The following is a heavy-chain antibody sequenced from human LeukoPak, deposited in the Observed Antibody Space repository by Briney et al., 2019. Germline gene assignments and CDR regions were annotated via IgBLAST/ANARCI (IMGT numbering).Heavy chain of an antibody. Sequence: SVKVSCKDSGGTFSSYVISWVRQAPGQGLEWMGGIIPILGTANYAQKFQGRVTITTDESTSTAYMELSSLRSEDTAVYYCARDRTPGTNGWFDPWGQGTLVTVSS. J-gene: IGHJ5*02. D-gene: IGHD2-8*01. CDR1: GGTFSSYV. CDR2: IIPILGTA. CDR3: ARDRTPGTNGWFDP. V-gene: IGHV1-69*05.